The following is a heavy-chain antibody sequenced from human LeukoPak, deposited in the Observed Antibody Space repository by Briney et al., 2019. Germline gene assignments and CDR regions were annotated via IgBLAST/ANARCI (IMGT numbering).Heavy chain of an antibody. V-gene: IGHV4-34*01. J-gene: IGHJ4*02. Sequence: SETLSLTCAVYGGSFSGYYWSWIRQPPGKGLEWIGEINHSGSTNYNPSLKSRVTISVDTSKNQFSLKLSSVTAADTAVYYCARYYVWGNHIVANWGQGTLVTVSS. D-gene: IGHD3-16*01. CDR3: ARYYVWGNHIVAN. CDR1: GGSFSGYY. CDR2: INHSGST.